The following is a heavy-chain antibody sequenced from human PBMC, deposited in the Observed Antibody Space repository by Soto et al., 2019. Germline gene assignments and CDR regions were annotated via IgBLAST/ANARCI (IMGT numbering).Heavy chain of an antibody. CDR3: AKDLGYCSGGSCLPYYYGMDV. CDR2: ISGSGGST. CDR1: GFTFSSYA. D-gene: IGHD2-15*01. Sequence: GGSLRLSCAASGFTFSSYAMSWVRQAPGKGLEWVSAISGSGGSTYYADSVKGRFTISRDNSKNTLYLQMNSLRAEDTAVYYCAKDLGYCSGGSCLPYYYGMDVWGQGTTGTVSS. J-gene: IGHJ6*02. V-gene: IGHV3-23*01.